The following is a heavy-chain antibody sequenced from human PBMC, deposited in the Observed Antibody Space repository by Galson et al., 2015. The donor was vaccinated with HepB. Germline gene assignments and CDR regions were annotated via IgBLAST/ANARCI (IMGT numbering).Heavy chain of an antibody. J-gene: IGHJ5*02. D-gene: IGHD3-10*01. Sequence: SVKVSCKASGYTFITYGITWVRQAPGQGLEWMGWIGAYNANTNYAQKVQGRVTMTTDTSTSTAYMELRSLRSDDTAVYYCARSGYYGSGSYYKGGSNWFDPWGQGTLVIVSS. CDR2: IGAYNANT. CDR3: ARSGYYGSGSYYKGGSNWFDP. V-gene: IGHV1-18*04. CDR1: GYTFITYG.